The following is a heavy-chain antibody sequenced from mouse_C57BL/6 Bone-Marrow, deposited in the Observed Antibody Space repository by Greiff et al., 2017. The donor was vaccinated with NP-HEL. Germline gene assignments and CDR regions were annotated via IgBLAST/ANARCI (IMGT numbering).Heavy chain of an antibody. CDR1: GYAFTNYL. D-gene: IGHD6-1*01. CDR3: ARGGACGYVDV. V-gene: IGHV1-54*01. J-gene: IGHJ1*03. CDR2: ISPGSGGT. Sequence: VQRVESGAELVRPGTSVKVSCTASGYAFTNYLIEWVKQRPGQGLEWIGVISPGSGGTHYTEKFKGKATLTADKSSSTAYMQLSSVTSEDSAVYCWARGGACGYVDVWGTGTTVTVSS.